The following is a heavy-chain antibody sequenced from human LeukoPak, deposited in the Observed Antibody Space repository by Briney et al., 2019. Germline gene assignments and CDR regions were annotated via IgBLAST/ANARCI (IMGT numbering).Heavy chain of an antibody. Sequence: GGSLRLSCAASGFTFSSYAMHWVRQAPGKGLEWVAVISYDGSNKYYADSVKGRFTISRDNSKNTLYLQMNSLRAEDTAVYYCARAASFDYWGQGTLVTVSS. V-gene: IGHV3-30-3*01. CDR3: ARAASFDY. J-gene: IGHJ4*02. CDR1: GFTFSSYA. CDR2: ISYDGSNK.